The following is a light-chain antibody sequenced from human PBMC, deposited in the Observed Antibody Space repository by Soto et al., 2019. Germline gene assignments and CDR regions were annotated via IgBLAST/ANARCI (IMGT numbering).Light chain of an antibody. CDR2: GAS. CDR1: QSVSSN. Sequence: EIVMTQSPATLSVSPGERATLSCRASQSVSSNLAWYQQKPGQAPRLLIYGASTRATGIPARFSGSGSGSGTEFTLTISSLLSEDFAVYYCQQYNNWPPLFGGGTKVEIK. V-gene: IGKV3-15*01. CDR3: QQYNNWPPL. J-gene: IGKJ4*01.